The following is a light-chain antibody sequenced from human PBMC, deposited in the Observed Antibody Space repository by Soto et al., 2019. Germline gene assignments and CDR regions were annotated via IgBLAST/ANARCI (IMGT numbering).Light chain of an antibody. Sequence: QMTRSPSSLSASVGDRVSITCRASQSLNSYLSWYQQKPGKAPKLLIYAASSLQSGVPSRFSGSGSGADFTLTITNLQPEDFATYYCQQSYSTPQITFGQGTRLEI. CDR3: QQSYSTPQIT. J-gene: IGKJ5*01. V-gene: IGKV1-39*01. CDR2: AAS. CDR1: QSLNSY.